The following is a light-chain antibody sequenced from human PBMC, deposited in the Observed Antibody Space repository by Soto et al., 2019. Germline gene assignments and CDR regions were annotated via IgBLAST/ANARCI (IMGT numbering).Light chain of an antibody. CDR2: RVS. V-gene: IGKV1-5*03. Sequence: DIQMTQSPPTLSASVGDRVTITCRASQSLNNWLAWYQQRPGKAPKLLIYRVSNLESGVPSRFSGSGSGTVFTLTISSLQPDDFATYHCQIQGTFGQGTKVEFK. CDR1: QSLNNW. CDR3: QIQGT. J-gene: IGKJ1*01.